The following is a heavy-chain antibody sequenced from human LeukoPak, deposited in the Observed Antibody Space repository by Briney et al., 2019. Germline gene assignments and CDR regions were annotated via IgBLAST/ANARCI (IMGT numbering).Heavy chain of an antibody. CDR2: ISGSGGST. CDR1: GFTFSSYA. Sequence: PGGSLRLSCAASGFTFSSYAMSWVRQAPGKGLEWVSAISGSGGSTYYADSVKGRFTISGDNSKNTLYLQMNSLRAEDTAVYYCAKEERYYGSGSSNWFDPWGQGTLVTVSS. D-gene: IGHD3-10*01. CDR3: AKEERYYGSGSSNWFDP. J-gene: IGHJ5*02. V-gene: IGHV3-23*01.